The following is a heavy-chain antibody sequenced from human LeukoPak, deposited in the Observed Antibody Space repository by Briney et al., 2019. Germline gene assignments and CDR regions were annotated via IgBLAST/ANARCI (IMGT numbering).Heavy chain of an antibody. CDR3: ARDNKYCSGGSCYFAFDY. CDR2: IYSGGST. J-gene: IGHJ4*02. D-gene: IGHD2-15*01. Sequence: GGSLRLSCAASGFTVSSNYMSWVRQAPGEGLEWVSVIYSGGSTYYADSVKGRFTISRDNSKNTLYLQMYSLRAEDTAVYYCARDNKYCSGGSCYFAFDYWGQGTLVTVSS. V-gene: IGHV3-53*01. CDR1: GFTVSSNY.